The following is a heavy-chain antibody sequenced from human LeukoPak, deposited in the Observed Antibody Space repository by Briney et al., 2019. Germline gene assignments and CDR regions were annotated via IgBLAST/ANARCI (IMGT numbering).Heavy chain of an antibody. Sequence: KDGESLKISCKVSGYSFAIYWIGWVRQMPGKGLEWMGIIYPSDSDTRYSPSFQGQVTISADKSISTAYLQWSSLKASDTAVYYCARRSPRGVVPCYFDSWGQGTLVTVSS. J-gene: IGHJ4*02. CDR2: IYPSDSDT. V-gene: IGHV5-51*01. CDR3: ARRSPRGVVPCYFDS. CDR1: GYSFAIYW. D-gene: IGHD3-10*01.